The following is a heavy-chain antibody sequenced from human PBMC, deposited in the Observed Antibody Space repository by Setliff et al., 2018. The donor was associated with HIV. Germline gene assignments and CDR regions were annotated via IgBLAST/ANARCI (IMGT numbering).Heavy chain of an antibody. CDR2: IHHSGIT. CDR1: GGPFSGYY. V-gene: IGHV4-34*01. J-gene: IGHJ6*03. Sequence: SETLSLTCAVYGGPFSGYYWGWIRQPPGKGLEWIGEIHHSGITNYNPSLKSRVTISIDTSKNQFSLKLSSVTAADTAVYSCARATPFVVVPAAPNYYYYMDVWGKGTTVTVS. D-gene: IGHD2-2*01. CDR3: ARATPFVVVPAAPNYYYYMDV.